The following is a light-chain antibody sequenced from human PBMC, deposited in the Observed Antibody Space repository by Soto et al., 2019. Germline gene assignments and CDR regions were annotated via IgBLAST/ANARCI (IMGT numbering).Light chain of an antibody. V-gene: IGKV1-39*01. Sequence: DIQMTQSPSSLSSSVGDRFTITGRASQSISSYLNWYQQKPGKAPKLLIYAASSLQSGVPSRFSGSGSGTDFTLTISSLQPEDFATYYCQQSYSTLLTFGGGTKVDIK. J-gene: IGKJ4*01. CDR1: QSISSY. CDR2: AAS. CDR3: QQSYSTLLT.